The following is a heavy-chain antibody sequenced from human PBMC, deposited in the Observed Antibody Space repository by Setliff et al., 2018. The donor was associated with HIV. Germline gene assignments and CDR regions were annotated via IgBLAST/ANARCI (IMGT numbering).Heavy chain of an antibody. J-gene: IGHJ3*01. CDR3: ARSGYTSGFYWVFGAFGV. V-gene: IGHV4-59*01. Sequence: SETLSLTCTVSGGSMSNYYWSWIRQPPGKRLEWIASIQYSDSSHYNPSLQSRVTISVDTSTKQFSLYLSSVNETDTAVYYCARSGYTSGFYWVFGAFGVWGQGKLVTVS. CDR2: IQYSDSS. D-gene: IGHD3-22*01. CDR1: GGSMSNYY.